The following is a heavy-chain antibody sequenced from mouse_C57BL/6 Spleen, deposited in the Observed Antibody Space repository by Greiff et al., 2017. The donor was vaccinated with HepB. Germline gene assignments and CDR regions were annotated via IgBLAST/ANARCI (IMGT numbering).Heavy chain of an antibody. Sequence: QVQLKQPGAELVMPGASVKLSCKASGYTFTSYWMHWVKQRPGQGLEWIGEIDPSDSYTNYNQKFKGKSTLTVDKSSSTAYMQLSSLTSEDSAVYYCARRWLLRGYAMDYWGQGTSVTVSS. CDR2: IDPSDSYT. V-gene: IGHV1-69*01. CDR1: GYTFTSYW. J-gene: IGHJ4*01. D-gene: IGHD2-3*01. CDR3: ARRWLLRGYAMDY.